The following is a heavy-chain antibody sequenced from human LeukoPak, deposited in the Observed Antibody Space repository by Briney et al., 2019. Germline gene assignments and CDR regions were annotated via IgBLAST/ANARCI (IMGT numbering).Heavy chain of an antibody. CDR3: ARHGVGCTGTSCTTDFDY. CDR1: GGSITISSYY. Sequence: PSETLSLTCTVSGGSITISSYYWGWIRQPPGKGLEWIGSIFYSGTTYYNPSLKSRVTISVDTSKNQFSLKLSSVTAADTAVYYCARHGVGCTGTSCTTDFDYWGQGTLVTVSS. J-gene: IGHJ4*02. V-gene: IGHV4-39*01. CDR2: IFYSGTT. D-gene: IGHD2-2*01.